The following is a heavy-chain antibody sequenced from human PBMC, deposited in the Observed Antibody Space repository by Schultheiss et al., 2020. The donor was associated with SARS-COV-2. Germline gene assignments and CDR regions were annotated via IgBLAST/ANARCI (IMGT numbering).Heavy chain of an antibody. CDR1: GGSISSYY. J-gene: IGHJ3*02. V-gene: IGHV4-4*07. CDR3: ARRTGTIFGVVIADAFDI. D-gene: IGHD3-3*01. CDR2: IYTSGST. Sequence: SETLSLTCTVSGGSISSYYWSWIRQPAGKGLEWIGRIYTSGSTNYNPSLKSRVTISEDTSKNQFSLKLSSVTAADTAVYYCARRTGTIFGVVIADAFDIWGQGTMVTVSS.